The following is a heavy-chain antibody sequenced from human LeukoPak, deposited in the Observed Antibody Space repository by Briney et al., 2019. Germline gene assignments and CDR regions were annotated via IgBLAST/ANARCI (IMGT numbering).Heavy chain of an antibody. CDR3: ASDSGSYLSYYYMDV. D-gene: IGHD1-26*01. CDR2: INPNSGGT. V-gene: IGHV1-2*02. CDR1: GYTFTGYY. J-gene: IGHJ6*03. Sequence: ASVKVSCKSSGYTFTGYYMHWVRQAPGQGLEWMGWINPNSGGTNYAQKFQGRVTMTRDTSISTAYMELSRLRSDDTAVYYCASDSGSYLSYYYMDVWGKGTTVTVSS.